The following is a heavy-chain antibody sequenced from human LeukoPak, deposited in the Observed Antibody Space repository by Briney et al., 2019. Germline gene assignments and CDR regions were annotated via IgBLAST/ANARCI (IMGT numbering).Heavy chain of an antibody. CDR2: ISSNGGST. CDR3: ARHLSGGHFDY. D-gene: IGHD3-10*01. Sequence: GGSLRLSCAASGFTFSSYAMHWVRQAPGKGLEYVSAISSNGGSTYYANSVKGRFTISRDNSKNTLYLQMGSLRAEDMAVYYSARHLSGGHFDYWGQGTLVTVSS. J-gene: IGHJ4*02. CDR1: GFTFSSYA. V-gene: IGHV3-64*01.